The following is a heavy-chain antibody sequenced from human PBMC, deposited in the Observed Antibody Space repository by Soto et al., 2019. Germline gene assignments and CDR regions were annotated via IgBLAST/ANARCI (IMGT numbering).Heavy chain of an antibody. D-gene: IGHD3-9*01. CDR1: GYTFTSYG. Sequence: ASVKVSCKASGYTFTSYGISWVRQAPGQGLEWMGWISAYNGNTNYAQKLQGRVTMTTDTSTSTAYMELRSLRSDDTAGYYCACDILTGYSGFDPWGQGTLVTVSS. CDR2: ISAYNGNT. V-gene: IGHV1-18*01. J-gene: IGHJ5*02. CDR3: ACDILTGYSGFDP.